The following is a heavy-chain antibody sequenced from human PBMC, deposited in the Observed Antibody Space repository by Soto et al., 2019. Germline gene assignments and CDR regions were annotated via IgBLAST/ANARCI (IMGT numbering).Heavy chain of an antibody. V-gene: IGHV1-69*01. CDR1: GGSFSSYG. J-gene: IGHJ4*02. Sequence: QVQLVQSGNEVKKPGSSVNVSCKVSGGSFSSYGISWVRQAPGQGLEWMGGIIPMFGTANKAQKFEGRVTITADESTSTAYMELSSLRFEDTAMYYCAKDGISGSSHTYWGQGTLVTVSS. CDR2: IIPMFGTA. CDR3: AKDGISGSSHTY. D-gene: IGHD1-26*01.